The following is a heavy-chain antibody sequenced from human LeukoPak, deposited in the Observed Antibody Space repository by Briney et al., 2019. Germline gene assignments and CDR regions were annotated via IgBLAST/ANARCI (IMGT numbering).Heavy chain of an antibody. V-gene: IGHV4-59*01. Sequence: KTSETLSLTCTVSGDSISSYYWSWIRQPPGKGLEWIGYIYYSGSTKYNPSLKTRVTISVDTSKNQFSLKLSSVTAADTAVYYCARAGSGYSLYDYWGQGTLVTVSS. CDR2: IYYSGST. D-gene: IGHD3-22*01. CDR1: GDSISSYY. CDR3: ARAGSGYSLYDY. J-gene: IGHJ4*02.